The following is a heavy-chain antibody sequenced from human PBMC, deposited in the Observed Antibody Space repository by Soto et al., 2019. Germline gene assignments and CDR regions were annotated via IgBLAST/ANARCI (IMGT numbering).Heavy chain of an antibody. CDR2: IDPSDSDT. V-gene: IGHV5-51*01. D-gene: IGHD5-12*01. J-gene: IGHJ3*02. CDR3: ASQEMATKNVDAFDI. CDR1: GYNFALYS. Sequence: GESLKISCTVSGYNFALYSITWVRQKPGKGLEWMGRIDPSDSDTRYSPSFQGQVTISADKSISTAYLQWSSLKASDTAMYYCASQEMATKNVDAFDIWGQGTMVTVSS.